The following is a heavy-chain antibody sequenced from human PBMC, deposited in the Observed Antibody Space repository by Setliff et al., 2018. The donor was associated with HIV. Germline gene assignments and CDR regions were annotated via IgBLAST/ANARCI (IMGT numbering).Heavy chain of an antibody. CDR3: ARLAYCGGDCYSGDY. CDR1: GGSISSHY. J-gene: IGHJ4*02. D-gene: IGHD2-21*01. Sequence: PSETLSLTCTVSGGSISSHYWSWIRQPPGKGLEWIGYTYYTGISHYNPSLKSRVTISLDSKTQFSLRLSSVTAADTAVYYCARLAYCGGDCYSGDYWGQGTLVTVSS. V-gene: IGHV4-59*11. CDR2: TYYTGIS.